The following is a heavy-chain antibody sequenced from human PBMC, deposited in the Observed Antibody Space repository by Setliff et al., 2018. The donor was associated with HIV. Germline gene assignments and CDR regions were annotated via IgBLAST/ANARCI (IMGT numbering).Heavy chain of an antibody. V-gene: IGHV1-46*01. D-gene: IGHD4-17*01. CDR1: GYIFSNYY. CDR3: VRRESDYGTKAGFRY. CDR2: INPSGAGT. Sequence: ASVKVSCKPSGYIFSNYYLHWVRQGPGQGLEWMGLINPSGAGTSYAQKFEGRVTMTRVTSTDTVYMELSSLKSDDTAVYYCVRRESDYGTKAGFRYWGQGTLVTVSS. J-gene: IGHJ4*02.